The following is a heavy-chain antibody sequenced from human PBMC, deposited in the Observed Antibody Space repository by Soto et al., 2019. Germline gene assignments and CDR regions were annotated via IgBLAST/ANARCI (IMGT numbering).Heavy chain of an antibody. Sequence: SETLSLTCSVSGDSISNLDYFWAWIRQPPGQALEYIGYIYKSATTYYNPSFERRVAISVGTSKSQFSLNVTSVTAADTAVYFCARGRYCLTGRCFPNWFDSWGQGALVTVSS. CDR1: GDSISNLDYF. J-gene: IGHJ5*01. CDR2: IYKSATT. V-gene: IGHV4-30-4*01. CDR3: ARGRYCLTGRCFPNWFDS. D-gene: IGHD7-27*01.